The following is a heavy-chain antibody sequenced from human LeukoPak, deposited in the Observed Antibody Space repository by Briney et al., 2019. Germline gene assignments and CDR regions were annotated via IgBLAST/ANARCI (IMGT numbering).Heavy chain of an antibody. J-gene: IGHJ4*02. CDR2: INPKSGGT. CDR1: GYTFTGYY. V-gene: IGHV1-2*02. CDR3: VRDLGDDFWSGYTYYFDY. D-gene: IGHD3-3*01. Sequence: WVKVSCKASGYTFTGYYMHWVREAPGQGLEWMGWINPKSGGTNYAQKFQGRVTMTRATSISTSYMELSRLRSDDTAVYYCVRDLGDDFWSGYTYYFDYWGQGTLVTVSS.